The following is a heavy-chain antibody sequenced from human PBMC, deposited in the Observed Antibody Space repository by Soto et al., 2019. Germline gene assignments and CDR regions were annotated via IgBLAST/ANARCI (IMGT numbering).Heavy chain of an antibody. D-gene: IGHD3-22*01. Sequence: GSLNLSCENLRFGFFSYMLCRVVEGTGKGLEWVANIKQDGSEKYYVDSVKGRFTISRDNAKNSLYLQMNSLRAEDTAVYYCARAGDTYYYDSSGQSDAFDIWGQGT. V-gene: IGHV3-7*01. CDR3: ARAGDTYYYDSSGQSDAFDI. CDR1: RFGFFSYM. J-gene: IGHJ3*02. CDR2: IKQDGSEK.